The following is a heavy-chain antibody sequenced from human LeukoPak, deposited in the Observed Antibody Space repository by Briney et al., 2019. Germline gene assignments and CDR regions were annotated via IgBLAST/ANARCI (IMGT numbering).Heavy chain of an antibody. CDR3: ATNYGDYENAFDI. J-gene: IGHJ3*02. CDR2: IIPILGIA. V-gene: IGHV1-69*04. Sequence: SVKVSCKASGGTFSSYAISWVRQAPGQGLEWMGRIIPILGIANYARKFQGRVTITADKSTSTAYMELSSLRSEDTAVYYCATNYGDYENAFDIWGQGTMVTVSS. D-gene: IGHD4-17*01. CDR1: GGTFSSYA.